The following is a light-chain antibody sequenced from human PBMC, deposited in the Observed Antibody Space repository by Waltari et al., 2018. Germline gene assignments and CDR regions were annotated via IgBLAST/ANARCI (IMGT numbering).Light chain of an antibody. J-gene: IGKJ2*01. V-gene: IGKV3-11*01. CDR3: QQRSNWLYT. CDR1: QSVRTN. Sequence: LTQSPASLSVSPGDTVILSCRASQSVRTNLVWYQQKAGQAPRTLIYGASTRASGVPSRFSGSGSGTDFTLTISSLEPEDFAVYYCQQRSNWLYTFGQGTKLEIK. CDR2: GAS.